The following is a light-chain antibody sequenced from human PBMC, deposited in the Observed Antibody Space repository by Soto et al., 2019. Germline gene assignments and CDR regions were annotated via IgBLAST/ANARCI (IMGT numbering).Light chain of an antibody. V-gene: IGKV1-12*01. CDR2: GAS. CDR1: QDIGNF. J-gene: IGKJ1*01. Sequence: DIQMTQSPSSVSASVGDRFTISCWASQDIGNFLAWYQQTPGKAPRLLIHGASSLSREIPSRFSGGGTGTHFTLTISGLQPEDLATYFCLQTSTFPRTFGQGTKV. CDR3: LQTSTFPRT.